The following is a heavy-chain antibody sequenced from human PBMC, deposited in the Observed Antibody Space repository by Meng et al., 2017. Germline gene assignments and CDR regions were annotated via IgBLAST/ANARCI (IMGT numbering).Heavy chain of an antibody. D-gene: IGHD1-26*01. J-gene: IGHJ5*02. CDR3: AKVSYSGSYKLGFDP. Sequence: GESLKISCAASGFTFSSYAMSWVRQAPGKGLEWVSAISGSGGSTYYADSVKGRFTISRDNSKNTLYLQMNSLRADDTAVYYCAKVSYSGSYKLGFDPWGQGTLVTVAS. CDR2: ISGSGGST. CDR1: GFTFSSYA. V-gene: IGHV3-23*01.